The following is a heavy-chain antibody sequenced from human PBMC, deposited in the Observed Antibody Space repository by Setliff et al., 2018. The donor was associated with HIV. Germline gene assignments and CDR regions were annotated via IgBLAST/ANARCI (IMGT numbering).Heavy chain of an antibody. CDR2: IYYSGSV. CDR3: ARVPPGFGEGLFHYAMDV. CDR1: SGSSGSISSYY. Sequence: PSETLSLTCTVSSGSSGSISSYYWSWIRQPPGKGLEWIGYIYYSGSVNYNPSLKSRVTISIDTSKNQFSLKLSSVTAADTALYYCARVPPGFGEGLFHYAMDVWGQGTTVTVSS. V-gene: IGHV4-59*01. D-gene: IGHD3-10*01. J-gene: IGHJ6*02.